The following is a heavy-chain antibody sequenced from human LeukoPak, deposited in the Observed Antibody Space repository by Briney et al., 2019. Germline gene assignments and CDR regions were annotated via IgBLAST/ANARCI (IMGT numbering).Heavy chain of an antibody. J-gene: IGHJ4*02. D-gene: IGHD3-22*01. CDR3: ASFYDTSGRDY. V-gene: IGHV3-74*01. Sequence: GGSLRLSCAASGFTFSSYWMHWVRQAPGKGLVWVSRINSDGSSTSYADSVKGRFTISRDNAKNTLYLQMNSLRAEDTAVYYCASFYDTSGRDYWGQGILVTVSS. CDR1: GFTFSSYW. CDR2: INSDGSST.